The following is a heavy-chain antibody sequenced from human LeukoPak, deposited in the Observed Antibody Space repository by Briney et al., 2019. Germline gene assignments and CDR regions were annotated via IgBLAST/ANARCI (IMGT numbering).Heavy chain of an antibody. CDR1: GGTFSSYA. Sequence: GSSVKVSCKASGGTFSSYAISWVRQAPGQGLEWTGRIIPILGIANYAQKFQGRVTITADKSTSTAYMELSSLRSEDTAVYYCARDLDYFDYWGQGTLVTVSS. CDR2: IIPILGIA. J-gene: IGHJ4*02. CDR3: ARDLDYFDY. V-gene: IGHV1-69*04.